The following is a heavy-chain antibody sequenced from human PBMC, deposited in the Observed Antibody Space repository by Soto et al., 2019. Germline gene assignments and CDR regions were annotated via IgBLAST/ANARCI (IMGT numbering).Heavy chain of an antibody. CDR3: ARGGTGAHSTGRYDY. J-gene: IGHJ4*02. CDR1: GYSFSTYG. CDR2: ISAYNGNT. Sequence: QVQLVQSGAEVKKPGASVTVSCKASGYSFSTYGISWVRQAPGQGLEWMGWISAYNGNTNYAQKFQGRVAMTTDTSTRIAYMDLSSLRSDDTAVYYCARGGTGAHSTGRYDYWGQGTLVTVSS. V-gene: IGHV1-18*01. D-gene: IGHD6-19*01.